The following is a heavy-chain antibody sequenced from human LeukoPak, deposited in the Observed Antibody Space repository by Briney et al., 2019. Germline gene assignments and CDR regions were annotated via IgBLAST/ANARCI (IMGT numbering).Heavy chain of an antibody. CDR1: GYSFTSYW. CDR2: IYPGDSDT. Sequence: GESLKISCKGSGYSFTSYWIGWVRQMPGKGLEWMGIIYPGDSDTRYSPSFQGQVTISADKSISTAYLRWSSLKASDTAMYYCARHESSITIFGVVRGLNAFDIWGQGTMVTVSS. D-gene: IGHD3-3*01. V-gene: IGHV5-51*01. J-gene: IGHJ3*02. CDR3: ARHESSITIFGVVRGLNAFDI.